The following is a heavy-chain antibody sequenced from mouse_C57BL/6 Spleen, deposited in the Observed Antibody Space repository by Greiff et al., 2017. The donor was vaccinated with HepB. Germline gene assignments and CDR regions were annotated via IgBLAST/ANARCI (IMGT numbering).Heavy chain of an antibody. Sequence: QVQLQQSGAELMKPGASVKLSCKATGYTFTGYWIEWVKQRPGHGLEWIGEILPGSGSTNYNEKFKGKATFTADTSSNTAYMQLSSLTTEDSAIYYCGRRDGNPPRFAYWGQGTLVTVSA. CDR1: GYTFTGYW. J-gene: IGHJ3*01. D-gene: IGHD2-1*01. CDR3: GRRDGNPPRFAY. V-gene: IGHV1-9*01. CDR2: ILPGSGST.